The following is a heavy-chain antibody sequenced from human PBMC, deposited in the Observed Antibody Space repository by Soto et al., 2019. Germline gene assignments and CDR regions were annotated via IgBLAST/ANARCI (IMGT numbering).Heavy chain of an antibody. CDR2: IIPIFGTA. CDR3: ASGKDIVVVPAAIRSYYYYYGMDV. V-gene: IGHV1-69*13. J-gene: IGHJ6*02. D-gene: IGHD2-2*02. Sequence: ASVKVSCKASGGTFSSYAISWVRQAPGQGLEWMGGIIPIFGTANYAQKFQGRVTITADESTSTAYMELSSLRSEDTAVYYCASGKDIVVVPAAIRSYYYYYGMDVWGQGTTVTGLL. CDR1: GGTFSSYA.